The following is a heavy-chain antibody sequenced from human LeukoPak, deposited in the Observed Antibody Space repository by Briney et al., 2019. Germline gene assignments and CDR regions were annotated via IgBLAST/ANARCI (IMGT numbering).Heavy chain of an antibody. D-gene: IGHD3-22*01. J-gene: IGHJ6*03. Sequence: ASVKVSCKASGYTFTDYSMHWVRQAPGQGLEWMGWINPNSGGTNYAQKFQGRVTMTRNTSISTAYMELSSLRSEDTAVYYCARSYYYDSSGYYYYYYYMDVWGKGTTVTISS. CDR2: INPNSGGT. CDR1: GYTFTDYS. V-gene: IGHV1-2*02. CDR3: ARSYYYDSSGYYYYYYYMDV.